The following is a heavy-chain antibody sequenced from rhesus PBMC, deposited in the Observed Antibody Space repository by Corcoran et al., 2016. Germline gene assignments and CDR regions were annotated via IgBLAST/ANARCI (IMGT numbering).Heavy chain of an antibody. V-gene: IGHV4-93*02. CDR3: ARHEYGKPSGFDY. Sequence: QVRLQESGPAVAKPSETLSLTCSVSAASISSSHWWAWIRQSPGKGLEWIGAISGSGGFSEYRPSLMIPVTISIDTSENQFSLKLTTLTAADTAVYYCARHEYGKPSGFDYWGQGVLVTVSS. CDR1: AASISSSHW. D-gene: IGHD4-23*01. CDR2: ISGSGGFS. J-gene: IGHJ4*01.